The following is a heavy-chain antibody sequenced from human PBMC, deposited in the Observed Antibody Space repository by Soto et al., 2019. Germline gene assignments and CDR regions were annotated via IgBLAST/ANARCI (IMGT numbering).Heavy chain of an antibody. CDR2: IWYDGSDK. D-gene: IGHD2-21*02. J-gene: IGHJ4*02. Sequence: LRLSCAASGFTFSSNVMHWVRQAPGKGLEWVAVIWYDGSDKYYADSVKGRFTISRDNSKNTLYLQMNSLRAEDTAVYYCARDQGDGWGQGTLVTVSS. CDR3: ARDQGDG. V-gene: IGHV3-33*01. CDR1: GFTFSSNV.